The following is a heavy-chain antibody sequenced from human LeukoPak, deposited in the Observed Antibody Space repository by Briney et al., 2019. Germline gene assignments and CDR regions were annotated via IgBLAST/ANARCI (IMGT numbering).Heavy chain of an antibody. CDR1: GFTFSSYA. CDR2: ISGSGGST. D-gene: IGHD1/OR15-1a*01. V-gene: IGHV3-23*01. J-gene: IGHJ4*02. Sequence: GGSLRLSCAASGFTFSSYAMSWVRQAPGKGLEWASAISGSGGSTYYADSVKGRFTISRDNSRNTVYLHMNSLRAEDTALYYCTRQRHATTDFVNWGQGTLVTVSS. CDR3: TRQRHATTDFVN.